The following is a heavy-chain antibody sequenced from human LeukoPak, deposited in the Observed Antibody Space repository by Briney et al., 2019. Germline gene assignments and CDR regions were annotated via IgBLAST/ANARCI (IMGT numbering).Heavy chain of an antibody. J-gene: IGHJ4*02. Sequence: SETLSLTCAVSGYSISSGYYWGWIRQPPGKGLEWIGSIYHSGSTYYSPSLKSRVTISVDTSKNQFSLKLSSVAAADTAVYYCARHGYSSGWYRGGYYFDYWGQGTLVTVSS. CDR2: IYHSGST. CDR1: GYSISSGYY. D-gene: IGHD6-19*01. V-gene: IGHV4-38-2*01. CDR3: ARHGYSSGWYRGGYYFDY.